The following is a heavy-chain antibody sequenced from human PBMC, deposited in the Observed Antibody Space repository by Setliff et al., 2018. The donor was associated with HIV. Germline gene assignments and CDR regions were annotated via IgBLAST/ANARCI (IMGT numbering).Heavy chain of an antibody. CDR1: GYIFIRYY. D-gene: IGHD3-22*01. CDR2: IIPVFATP. Sequence: SVKVSCKPSGYIFIRYYIFWVRQAPGQGLEWMGGIIPVFATPHYAQKFQGRVTITRDMSTSTAYMELSSLRSEDTAVYYCAADRGDYFELDYPYYHYMDVWGKGTTVTVSS. V-gene: IGHV1-69*05. J-gene: IGHJ6*03. CDR3: AADRGDYFELDYPYYHYMDV.